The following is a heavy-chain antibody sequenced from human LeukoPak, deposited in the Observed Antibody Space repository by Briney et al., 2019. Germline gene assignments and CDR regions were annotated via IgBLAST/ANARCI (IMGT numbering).Heavy chain of an antibody. D-gene: IGHD1-26*01. J-gene: IGHJ4*02. Sequence: ASVKVSCKVSGYTFTDYYMHWVRQAPGQGLEWMGIINPSGGSTSYAQKFQGRVTMTRDTSTSTVYMELSSLRSEDTAVYYCARVAVGATYFDYWGQGTLVTVSS. CDR3: ARVAVGATYFDY. V-gene: IGHV1-46*01. CDR1: GYTFTDYY. CDR2: INPSGGST.